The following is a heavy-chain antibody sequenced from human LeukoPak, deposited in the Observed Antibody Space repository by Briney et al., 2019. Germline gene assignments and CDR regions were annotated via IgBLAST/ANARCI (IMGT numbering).Heavy chain of an antibody. CDR2: ISSSSNYI. CDR1: GFTFSNYN. CDR3: ANHLACGSTSSRPFDY. V-gene: IGHV3-21*01. J-gene: IGHJ4*02. Sequence: GGSLRLSCAASGFTFSNYNMNWVRQAPGKGLEWVSSISSSSNYIYYADSVRGRFTIHRDNAKHSLYLQMKSLRAEDTAVYYCANHLACGSTSSRPFDYWGQGTLVTVSS. D-gene: IGHD2-2*01.